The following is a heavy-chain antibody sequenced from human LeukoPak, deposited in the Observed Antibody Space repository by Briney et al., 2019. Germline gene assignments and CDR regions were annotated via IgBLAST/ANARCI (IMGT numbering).Heavy chain of an antibody. D-gene: IGHD4-17*01. CDR1: GGSISSGGYY. Sequence: PSQTLSLTCTVSGGSISSGGYYWSWIRQPPGKGLEWIGYIYYSGSTNYNPSLKSRVTISVDTSKNQFSLKLSSVTAADTAVYYCARGPPDPYGDYTEYFQHWGQGTLVTVSS. V-gene: IGHV4-61*08. J-gene: IGHJ1*01. CDR2: IYYSGST. CDR3: ARGPPDPYGDYTEYFQH.